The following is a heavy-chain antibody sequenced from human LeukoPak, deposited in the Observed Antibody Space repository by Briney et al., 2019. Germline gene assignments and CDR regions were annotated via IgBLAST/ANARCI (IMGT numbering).Heavy chain of an antibody. V-gene: IGHV1-69*04. D-gene: IGHD1-26*01. CDR3: ARDKEGAPAYYYYGMDV. CDR2: IIPILGIA. Sequence: SVKVSCKASGGTFSSYAISWVRQAPGQGLEWMGRIIPILGIANCAQKFQGRVTITADKSTSTAYMELSSLRSEDTAVYYCARDKEGAPAYYYYGMDVWGQGTTVTVSS. J-gene: IGHJ6*02. CDR1: GGTFSSYA.